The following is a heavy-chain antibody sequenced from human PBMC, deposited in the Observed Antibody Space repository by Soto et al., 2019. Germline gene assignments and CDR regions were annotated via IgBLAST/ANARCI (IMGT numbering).Heavy chain of an antibody. V-gene: IGHV3-21*01. CDR1: GFTFSSYS. CDR2: ISSSSSYI. D-gene: IGHD5-12*01. J-gene: IGHJ4*02. Sequence: EVQLVESGGGLVKPGGSLRLSCAASGFTFSSYSMNWVRQAPGKGLEWVSSISSSSSYIYYADSVKGRFTISRDNAKNSLYLQMNRLRAEDTAVYYCSRGRSWYGYVNLYYWGQVTLVTVSS. CDR3: SRGRSWYGYVNLYY.